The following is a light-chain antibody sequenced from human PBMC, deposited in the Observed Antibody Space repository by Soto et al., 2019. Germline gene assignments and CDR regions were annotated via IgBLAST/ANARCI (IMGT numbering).Light chain of an antibody. CDR2: GNS. CDR3: QSYDRSLSGYVV. J-gene: IGLJ2*01. V-gene: IGLV1-40*01. CDR1: RSNIGAGYD. Sequence: QPVLTQPPSVSGAPGQRVTISCTGSRSNIGAGYDVHWYQQLPGTAPKLLIYGNSNRPSGVPDRFSGSKSGTSASLAITGLQAEDEADYYCQSYDRSLSGYVVFGGGTKLTVL.